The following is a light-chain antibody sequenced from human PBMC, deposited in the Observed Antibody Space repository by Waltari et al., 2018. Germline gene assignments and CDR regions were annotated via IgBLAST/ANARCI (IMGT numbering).Light chain of an antibody. CDR1: QGVSSN. Sequence: IVMTQSPATLSVSPGDRATLSCRASQGVSSNLAWYQQKPGQAPRLLIYDASTRATDVPARISGSGSGTEFTLTFSSMQSEDFAVYYCQQYNNWPLTFGGGTKVEIK. J-gene: IGKJ4*01. CDR2: DAS. V-gene: IGKV3-15*01. CDR3: QQYNNWPLT.